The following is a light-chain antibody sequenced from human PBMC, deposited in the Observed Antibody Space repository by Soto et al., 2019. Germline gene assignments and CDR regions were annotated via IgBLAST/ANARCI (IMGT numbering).Light chain of an antibody. CDR1: QGMSNY. CDR2: AAS. V-gene: IGKV1-27*01. Sequence: DIQMTQSPSSLSASVGDRVSITCRASQGMSNYLAWYQQKPGKHPKLLIYAASTLQSGVPSRFSGSGSGTDFTLTISSLQAEDFATYYCQQLNDYPLTFGGGTKVDIK. J-gene: IGKJ4*01. CDR3: QQLNDYPLT.